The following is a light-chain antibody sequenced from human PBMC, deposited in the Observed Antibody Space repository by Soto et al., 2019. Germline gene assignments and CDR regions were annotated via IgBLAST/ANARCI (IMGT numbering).Light chain of an antibody. V-gene: IGKV1-27*01. CDR1: QDIGNF. CDR3: QKCKVAPFT. J-gene: IGKJ4*01. Sequence: DIQMTQSPSSLSAFGGDRVTITCRASQDIGNFLAWYQQKPGKVPKLLIYAASTLQSGVPSRFSGSGSGTDFTLTISSLQREDVATYYCQKCKVAPFTFGGGTKVDIK. CDR2: AAS.